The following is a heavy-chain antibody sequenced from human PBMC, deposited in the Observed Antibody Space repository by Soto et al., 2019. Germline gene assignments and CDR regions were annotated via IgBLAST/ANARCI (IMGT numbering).Heavy chain of an antibody. V-gene: IGHV4-59*12. CDR1: GGSLSSYF. CDR3: ARASFGLGYSNWFDP. D-gene: IGHD3-10*01. Sequence: SETLSLTCTVSGGSLSSYFWSWIRQPPGKGLEWIGYIYHSGSTYYNPSLKSRVTISVDRSKNQFSLKLSSMTAADTAVYYCARASFGLGYSNWFDPWGQGTMVIVSS. CDR2: IYHSGST. J-gene: IGHJ5*02.